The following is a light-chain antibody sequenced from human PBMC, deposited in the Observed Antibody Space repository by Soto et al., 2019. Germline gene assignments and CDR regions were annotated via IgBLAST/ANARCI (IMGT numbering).Light chain of an antibody. CDR3: QQYSNWPPIT. V-gene: IGKV3-15*01. J-gene: IGKJ5*01. CDR2: GAS. CDR1: QSVSSK. Sequence: EIVMKQSPATLFVSPGERATLSCRASQSVSSKLAWYQQKPGQAPRLLIYGASTRATGIPDRFSGSGSGTEFTLTISSLQSEDFAVYYCQQYSNWPPITFGQGTRLEIK.